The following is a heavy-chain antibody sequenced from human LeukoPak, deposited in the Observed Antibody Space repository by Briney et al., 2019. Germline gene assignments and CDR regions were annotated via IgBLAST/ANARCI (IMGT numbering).Heavy chain of an antibody. D-gene: IGHD3-22*01. CDR2: ISSSSSYL. V-gene: IGHV3-21*01. Sequence: GGSLRLSCAASGFTFSSYSMNWVRQAPGKGLEWVSSISSSSSYLYYADSVKGRFTISRDNAKNSLYLQMNSLRAEDTAVYYCARDTYYYDSSGYSDDNWGQGTLVTVSS. CDR1: GFTFSSYS. J-gene: IGHJ4*02. CDR3: ARDTYYYDSSGYSDDN.